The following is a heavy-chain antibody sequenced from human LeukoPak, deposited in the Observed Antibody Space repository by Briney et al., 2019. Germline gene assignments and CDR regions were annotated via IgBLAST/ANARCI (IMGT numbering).Heavy chain of an antibody. CDR1: GGSINSGEYY. D-gene: IGHD4-23*01. CDR3: AKHTVVTPYWYFDL. Sequence: SETLSLTCTVSGGSINSGEYYWTWIRQFPGKGLEWIGYIYYSGSTNYNPTLKSRVTMSVDTSKNQFSLKLSSVTAADTAVYYCAKHTVVTPYWYFDLWGRGTLVTVSS. J-gene: IGHJ2*01. V-gene: IGHV4-61*08. CDR2: IYYSGST.